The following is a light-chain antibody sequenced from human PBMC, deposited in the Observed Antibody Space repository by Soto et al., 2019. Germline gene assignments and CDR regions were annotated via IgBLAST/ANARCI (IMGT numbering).Light chain of an antibody. Sequence: QSGLTQPASVSGSPGQSITISCTGTSRDIGSYILVSWYQQHPGKAHKLMIYGVSKRPSGVSNRFSGSKSGNTASLTISGLQAEDEADYYCCSYAGSSTFDVFGTGTKVTVL. CDR2: GVS. CDR1: SRDIGSYIL. J-gene: IGLJ1*01. CDR3: CSYAGSSTFDV. V-gene: IGLV2-23*02.